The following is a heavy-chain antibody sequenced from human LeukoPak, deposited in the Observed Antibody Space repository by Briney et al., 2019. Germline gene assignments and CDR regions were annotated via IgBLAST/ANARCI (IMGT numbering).Heavy chain of an antibody. J-gene: IGHJ4*02. CDR2: ISAYNGNT. CDR3: ARGVYSSGLYYFDY. Sequence: GASVKVSCKASGYPFTSYGISWVRQAPGQGLEWMGWISAYNGNTNYAQKLQGRVTMTTDTSTSTAYMELRSLRSDDTAVYYCARGVYSSGLYYFDYWGQGTLVTVSS. D-gene: IGHD6-19*01. CDR1: GYPFTSYG. V-gene: IGHV1-18*01.